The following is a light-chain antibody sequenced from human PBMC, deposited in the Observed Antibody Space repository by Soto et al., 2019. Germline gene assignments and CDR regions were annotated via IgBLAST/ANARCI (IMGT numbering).Light chain of an antibody. CDR2: EVS. CDR3: LSKTSSISYV. CDR1: TSDVGGYNY. Sequence: QSALTQPASVSGSPGQSITISCTGTTSDVGGYNYVSWYQQHPGKVPKLLIHEVSNRPSGVSNRFSGSKSCNTASLTISGLQAEDEADYYCLSKTSSISYVFGTGTKLTVL. J-gene: IGLJ1*01. V-gene: IGLV2-14*01.